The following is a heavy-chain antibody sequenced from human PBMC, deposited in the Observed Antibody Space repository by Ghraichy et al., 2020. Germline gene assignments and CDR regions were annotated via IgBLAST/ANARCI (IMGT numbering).Heavy chain of an antibody. Sequence: ESLNISCAVSGYSISSSNWWGWIRQPPGKGLEWIGYIYYSGSTYYNPSLKSRVTMSVDTSKNQFSLKLSSVTAVDTAVYYCARRGWGLVGDAFDIWGQGTMVTVSS. CDR3: ARRGWGLVGDAFDI. CDR1: GYSISSSNW. CDR2: IYYSGST. J-gene: IGHJ3*02. V-gene: IGHV4-28*01. D-gene: IGHD7-27*01.